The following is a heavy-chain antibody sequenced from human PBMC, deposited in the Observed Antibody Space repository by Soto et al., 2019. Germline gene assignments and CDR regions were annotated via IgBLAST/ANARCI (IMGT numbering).Heavy chain of an antibody. J-gene: IGHJ4*02. D-gene: IGHD6-6*01. CDR3: ARGYSSSSSFDY. V-gene: IGHV2-70*01. Sequence: SGPTLVNPTQNLTLTCTFSGFSLSTSGMFVSWIRQPPGKALEWLALIDWDDDKYYSTSLKTRLTISKDASKNQVVLTMTNMDPVDTATYYCARGYSSSSSFDYWGQGTLVTVSS. CDR2: IDWDDDK. CDR1: GFSLSTSGMF.